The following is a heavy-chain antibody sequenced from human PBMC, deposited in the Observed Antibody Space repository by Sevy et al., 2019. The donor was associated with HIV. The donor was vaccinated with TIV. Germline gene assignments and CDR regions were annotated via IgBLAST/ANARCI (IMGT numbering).Heavy chain of an antibody. D-gene: IGHD2-15*01. Sequence: GESLKISCKGSGYSLTSYWIGWVRQMPGKGLEWMGIIYPGDSDTRYSPSFQGQVTISADKSISTAYLQWSSLKASDTAMYYCARLRGYCSGGSCSGPRYFDYWGQGTLVTVSS. CDR1: GYSLTSYW. V-gene: IGHV5-51*01. CDR3: ARLRGYCSGGSCSGPRYFDY. CDR2: IYPGDSDT. J-gene: IGHJ4*02.